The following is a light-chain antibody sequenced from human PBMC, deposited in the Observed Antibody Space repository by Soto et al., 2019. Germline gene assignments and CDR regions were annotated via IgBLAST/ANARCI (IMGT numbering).Light chain of an antibody. CDR2: GAS. V-gene: IGKV3-20*01. CDR1: QSVSSNY. CDR3: QQNGSSPPT. J-gene: IGKJ1*01. Sequence: EIVLTQSPGTLSLSPGERATLSCRASQSVSSNYLAWYQRKPGQAPRLIIYGASSRTTDIPARFSGSGSGTDFTLTITRLEPEDFAVYFCQQNGSSPPTFGQGTKVEIK.